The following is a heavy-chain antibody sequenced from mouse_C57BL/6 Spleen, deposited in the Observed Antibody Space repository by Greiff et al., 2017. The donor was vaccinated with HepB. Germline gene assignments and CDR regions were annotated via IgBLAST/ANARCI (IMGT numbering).Heavy chain of an antibody. CDR3: ARGDYDAWFAY. CDR2: IYPRDGST. D-gene: IGHD2-4*01. V-gene: IGHV1-85*01. Sequence: QVQLQQSGPELVKPGASVKLSCKASGYTFTSYDINWVKQRPGQGLEWIGWIYPRDGSTKYNEKFKGKATLTVDTSSSTAYMELHSLTSEDSAVYFCARGDYDAWFAYWGQGTLVTVSA. CDR1: GYTFTSYD. J-gene: IGHJ3*01.